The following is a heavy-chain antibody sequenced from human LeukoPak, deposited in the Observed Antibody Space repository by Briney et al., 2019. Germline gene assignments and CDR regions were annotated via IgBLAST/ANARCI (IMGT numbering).Heavy chain of an antibody. CDR3: TTVKRGWSYKPREYYYYYMDV. D-gene: IGHD1-26*01. V-gene: IGHV3-15*01. CDR1: GFTFSSYS. CDR2: IKSKTDGGTT. J-gene: IGHJ6*03. Sequence: PGGSLRLSCAASGFTFSSYSMMWVRQAPGKGLEWVGRIKSKTDGGTTDYAAPVKGRFTISRDDSKNTLYLQINSLKTEDTAVYYCTTVKRGWSYKPREYYYYYMDVWGKGTTVTVSS.